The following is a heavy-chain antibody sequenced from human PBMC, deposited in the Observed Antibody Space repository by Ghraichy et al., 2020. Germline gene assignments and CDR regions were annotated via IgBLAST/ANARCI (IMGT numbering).Heavy chain of an antibody. Sequence: ETLRLSCAASGFTFSSYSMNWVRQAPGKGLEWVSYISSSSSTIYYADSVKGRFTISRDNAKNSLYLQMNSLRAEDTAVYYCARDDYYDSSGYYGVPDYWGQGTLVTVSS. J-gene: IGHJ4*02. D-gene: IGHD3-22*01. V-gene: IGHV3-48*01. CDR1: GFTFSSYS. CDR2: ISSSSSTI. CDR3: ARDDYYDSSGYYGVPDY.